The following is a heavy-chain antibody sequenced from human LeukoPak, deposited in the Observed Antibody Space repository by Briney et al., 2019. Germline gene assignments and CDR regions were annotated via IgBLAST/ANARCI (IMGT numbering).Heavy chain of an antibody. V-gene: IGHV4-4*07. Sequence: SETLSLTCTVSGGSISSYYWSWIRQPAGKGLEWIGRIYTSGSTNYNPSLKSRVTISVDKSKNQFSLKLSSVTAADTAVYYCASWGAATPPGGRYYYYYCMDVWGKGTTVTVSS. J-gene: IGHJ6*03. CDR2: IYTSGST. D-gene: IGHD2-15*01. CDR3: ASWGAATPPGGRYYYYYCMDV. CDR1: GGSISSYY.